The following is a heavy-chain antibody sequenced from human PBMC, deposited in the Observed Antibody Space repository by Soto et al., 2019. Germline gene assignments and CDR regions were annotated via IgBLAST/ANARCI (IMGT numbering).Heavy chain of an antibody. CDR2: IIAVLGIA. CDR1: GCTFSSYT. V-gene: IGHV1-69*04. CDR3: GRDPIQPYAILTGPNTYDY. Sequence: GASVKVSCKASGCTFSSYTISWVRQAPGQGLEWMGRIIAVLGIANYAQKFQGRVTITGDKSASTAYMELSSLRSGETAVYYCGRDPIQPYAILTGPNTYDYWGQGTLVTVSS. D-gene: IGHD3-9*01. J-gene: IGHJ4*02.